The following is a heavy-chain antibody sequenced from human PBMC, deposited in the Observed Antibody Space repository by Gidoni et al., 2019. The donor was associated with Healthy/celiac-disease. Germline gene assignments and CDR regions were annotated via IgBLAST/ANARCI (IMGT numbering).Heavy chain of an antibody. D-gene: IGHD2-8*01. CDR1: GYPFTSYG. CDR3: ARDGCTNGVCGYGMDV. CDR2: ISAYNGNT. J-gene: IGHJ6*02. Sequence: VHLVQSGAEVKKPGASVKVSCKASGYPFTSYGISWVRQAPGQVLEWMGWISAYNGNTNYAQKLQGRVTMTTDTSTSTAYMELRSLRSDDTAVYYCARDGCTNGVCGYGMDVWGQGTTVTVSS. V-gene: IGHV1-18*01.